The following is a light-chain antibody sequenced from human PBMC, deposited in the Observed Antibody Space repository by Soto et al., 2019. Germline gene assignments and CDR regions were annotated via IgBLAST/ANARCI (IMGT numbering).Light chain of an antibody. V-gene: IGKV1-5*03. J-gene: IGKJ2*01. CDR1: QSISSW. CDR3: QQYNSYSPYT. Sequence: DIQMTKSPSTLSASVGDRVTITCRASQSISSWLAWYQQKPGKAPKLLIYKASSLESGVPTRFSGSESGTDFTLTISTLQPDCFATYYRQQYNSYSPYTFGQGTKLEIQ. CDR2: KAS.